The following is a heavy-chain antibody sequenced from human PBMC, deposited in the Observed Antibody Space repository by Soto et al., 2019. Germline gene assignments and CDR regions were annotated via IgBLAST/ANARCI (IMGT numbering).Heavy chain of an antibody. CDR1: GFTFSSYG. CDR3: AKGHCSSTSCYYYFDY. D-gene: IGHD2-2*01. J-gene: IGHJ4*02. CDR2: ISYDGSIE. V-gene: IGHV3-30*18. Sequence: QVQLVESGGGVVQRGRSLRLSCAASGFTFSSYGMHWVRQAPGKGLEWVAVISYDGSIEYYADSVKGRFTLSRDNSKNTLYLQMNSLRAEDTAVYYCAKGHCSSTSCYYYFDYWGQGTLVTVSS.